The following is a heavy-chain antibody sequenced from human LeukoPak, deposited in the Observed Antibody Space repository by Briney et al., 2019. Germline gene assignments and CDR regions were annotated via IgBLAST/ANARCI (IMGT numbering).Heavy chain of an antibody. D-gene: IGHD3-10*01. CDR1: GFTLSSYW. CDR2: IKQDGSEK. V-gene: IGHV3-7*01. Sequence: PGGSLRLSCAASGFTLSSYWMNWVRQAPGKGLEWVANIKQDGSEKYYEDSVKGRFTISRDNAKNSLYLQMSSLRAEDTAMYYCVRDLFADWGQGTLVTVSS. J-gene: IGHJ4*02. CDR3: VRDLFAD.